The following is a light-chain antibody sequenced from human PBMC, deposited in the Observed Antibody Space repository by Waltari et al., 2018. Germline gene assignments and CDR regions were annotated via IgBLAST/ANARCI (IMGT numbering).Light chain of an antibody. CDR2: LGS. CDR1: QSLLHRNGYNY. Sequence: DIVMTQSPLSLAVTPGEPASISCRSSQSLLHRNGYNYLDWYLQKQGQSRQLLVYLGSSRDSGVTDRFSGSGSGTDFTLKISRVEAEDVGVYYCMQAQQTHTFGQGTKLEIK. CDR3: MQAQQTHT. V-gene: IGKV2-28*01. J-gene: IGKJ2*01.